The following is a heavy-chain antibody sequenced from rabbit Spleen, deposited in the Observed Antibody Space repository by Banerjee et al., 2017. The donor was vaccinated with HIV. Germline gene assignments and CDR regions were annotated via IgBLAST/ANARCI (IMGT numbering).Heavy chain of an antibody. CDR2: IGSSSRGFT. CDR3: ARDTGSSFSSYGMDL. Sequence: QSLEESGGDLVKPGESLPPPGPPSGFSFSGNNYSGWFGRAPGKGLEWISCIGSSSRGFTYSATWAKGRFTISKTSSTTVTLQMTSLTVADTATYFCARDTGSSFSSYGMDLWGQGTLVTVS. D-gene: IGHD8-1*01. J-gene: IGHJ6*01. V-gene: IGHV1S40*01. CDR1: GFSFSGNNY.